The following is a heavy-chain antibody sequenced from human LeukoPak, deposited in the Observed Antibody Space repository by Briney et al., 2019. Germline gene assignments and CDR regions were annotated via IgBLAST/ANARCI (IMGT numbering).Heavy chain of an antibody. V-gene: IGHV1-46*01. CDR3: ARGTTDDY. J-gene: IGHJ4*02. CDR2: INPSGGST. Sequence: ASVKVSCKASGYTFTSYYIDWVRQAPGQGLEWMGVINPSGGSTRYVQKFQGRVTMTGDPSTRTVYMELSSLTSDDTAVYCCARGTTDDYWGQGTPVTVSS. D-gene: IGHD1-1*01. CDR1: GYTFTSYY.